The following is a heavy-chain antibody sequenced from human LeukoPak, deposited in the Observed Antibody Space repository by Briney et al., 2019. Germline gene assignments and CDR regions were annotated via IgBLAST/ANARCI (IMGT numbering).Heavy chain of an antibody. CDR2: IKPKTHGGTT. CDR3: VQLGGGGY. Sequence: PGGSLRLSCAASGFSPGDAWMSWVRQAPGKGLDCVGRIKPKTHGGTTDYAESVNGRFSVSRDDSKNTMYLQINSLTTEDTGLYHCVQLGGGGYWGQGTQVTVSS. CDR1: GFSPGDAW. D-gene: IGHD2-15*01. J-gene: IGHJ4*02. V-gene: IGHV3-15*01.